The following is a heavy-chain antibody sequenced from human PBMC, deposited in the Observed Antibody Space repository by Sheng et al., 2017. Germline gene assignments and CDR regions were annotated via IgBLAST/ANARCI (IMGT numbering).Heavy chain of an antibody. CDR2: VNHSGST. Sequence: QVQLQQWGAGLLKPSETLSLTCAVYGGSFSGYYWSWIHQPPGKGLEWIGEVNHSGSTNYKSSLKSRVTMSVDTSKNHFSLRLSSVTAADTAVYYCARGGVVGYGYGYYDNWFDPWGQGTLVTVSS. V-gene: IGHV4-34*01. CDR1: GGSFSGYY. D-gene: IGHD5-18*01. J-gene: IGHJ5*02. CDR3: ARGGVVGYGYGYYDNWFDP.